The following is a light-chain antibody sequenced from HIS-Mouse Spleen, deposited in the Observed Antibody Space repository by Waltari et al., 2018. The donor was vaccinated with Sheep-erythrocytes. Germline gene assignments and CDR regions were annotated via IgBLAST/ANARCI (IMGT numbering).Light chain of an antibody. V-gene: IGLV2-23*01. Sequence: QSALTQPASVSGSPGQSITISCTGTSSDVGSYNLVSWYQQHPGKAPKLMIYEGSKRPPRCSKRFSGLKSGNTASLPISGLQAEDEADYYCCSYAGSSTPWVFGGGTKLTVL. J-gene: IGLJ3*02. CDR3: CSYAGSSTPWV. CDR2: EGS. CDR1: SSDVGSYNL.